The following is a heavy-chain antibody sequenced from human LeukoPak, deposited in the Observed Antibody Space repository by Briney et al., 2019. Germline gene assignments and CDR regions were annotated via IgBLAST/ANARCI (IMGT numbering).Heavy chain of an antibody. V-gene: IGHV5-51*01. CDR2: IYPLDSDL. CDR1: GYSFNSYW. CDR3: ARWGSSTYYYGMDV. Sequence: GESLKISCKGSGYSFNSYWIGWVRQMPGKGLEWMGIIYPLDSDLRYSPSFQGQVTISVDKSISTAYLQWSSLKASDTAVYYCARWGSSTYYYGMDVWGQGTTVTVSS. J-gene: IGHJ6*02. D-gene: IGHD6-6*01.